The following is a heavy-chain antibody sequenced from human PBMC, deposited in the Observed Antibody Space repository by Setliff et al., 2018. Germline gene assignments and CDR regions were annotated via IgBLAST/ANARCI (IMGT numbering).Heavy chain of an antibody. CDR2: IKSNSDGGTA. CDR3: TTVGLRGPFG. CDR1: GFTLSNGW. V-gene: IGHV3-15*01. Sequence: PGESLKISCAASGFTLSNGWMNWVRQAPGKGLEWVGRIKSNSDGGTAHYAAPVEGRFTISRDDSKTALYLQMDNMKTEDTAVYYCTTVGLRGPFGWGQGTLVTVSS. D-gene: IGHD3-10*01. J-gene: IGHJ4*02.